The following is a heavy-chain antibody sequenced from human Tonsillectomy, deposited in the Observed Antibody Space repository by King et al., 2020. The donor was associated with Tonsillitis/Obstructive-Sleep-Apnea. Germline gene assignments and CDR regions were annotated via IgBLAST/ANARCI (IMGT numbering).Heavy chain of an antibody. CDR3: AREELVGKVARPGWLDP. J-gene: IGHJ5*02. CDR2: IYHSGNT. CDR1: GGPISSYF. V-gene: IGHV4-59*01. Sequence: VQLQESGPGLVKPSETLSLTCTVSGGPISSYFWSWIRQPPGKGLEWIGYIYHSGNTNYNPSLRSRVTISGDTSKNQLSLRLSSVTAADTAVYYCAREELVGKVARPGWLDPWGQGTLVTVSS. D-gene: IGHD6-6*01.